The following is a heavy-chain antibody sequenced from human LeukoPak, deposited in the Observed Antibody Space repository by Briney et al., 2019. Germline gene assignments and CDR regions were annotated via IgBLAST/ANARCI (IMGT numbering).Heavy chain of an antibody. V-gene: IGHV1-8*02. Sequence: ASVKVSCKASGDTFSIYAINWVRQAPGQGLEWMGWMNPNSGNTGYAQKFQGRVTMTRNTSISTAYMELSSLRSEDTAVYYCAGRIAARGYNYYGMDVWGQGTTVTVSS. D-gene: IGHD6-6*01. CDR2: MNPNSGNT. CDR3: AGRIAARGYNYYGMDV. CDR1: GDTFSIYA. J-gene: IGHJ6*02.